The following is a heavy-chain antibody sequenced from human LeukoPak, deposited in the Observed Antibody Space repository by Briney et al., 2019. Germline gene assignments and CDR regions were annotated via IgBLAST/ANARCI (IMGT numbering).Heavy chain of an antibody. CDR3: ARRKVMITFGGVIAATPFDY. CDR2: INHSGST. CDR1: GYSVSSDYY. V-gene: IGHV4-38-2*01. Sequence: SETLSLTCSVSGYSVSSDYYWVWIRQPPGKGLEWIGEINHSGSTNYNPSLKSRVTISVDTSKNQFSLKLSSVTAADTAVYYCARRKVMITFGGVIAATPFDYWGQGTLVTVSS. J-gene: IGHJ4*02. D-gene: IGHD3-16*02.